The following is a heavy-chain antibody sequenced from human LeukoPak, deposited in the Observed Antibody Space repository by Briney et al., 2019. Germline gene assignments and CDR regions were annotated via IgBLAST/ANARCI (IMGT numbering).Heavy chain of an antibody. J-gene: IGHJ6*03. Sequence: SETLSLTCAVYGGSFSGYYWSCIRQPPGEGLEWIGEINLGGSTNYYPSLKSRITISVDASKNQVSLKLSSVTAADTAVYYCARGPLMATADGHSYYYMDVWGKGTTVTVSS. CDR1: GGSFSGYY. D-gene: IGHD5-12*01. CDR3: ARGPLMATADGHSYYYMDV. V-gene: IGHV4-34*01. CDR2: INLGGST.